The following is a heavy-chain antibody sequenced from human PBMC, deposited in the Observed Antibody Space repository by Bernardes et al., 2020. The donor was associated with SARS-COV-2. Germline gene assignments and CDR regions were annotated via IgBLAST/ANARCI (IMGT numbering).Heavy chain of an antibody. D-gene: IGHD5-18*01. J-gene: IGHJ4*02. Sequence: ASVKVSCKASGYTFTSYGISWVRQAPGQGLEWLGLISAYNGNTNYAQKVQGRVTMTTDTSTSTAYMELRSLTSDDTAVYYCARDRLEGDAAMVAVYWGQGSLVTVSS. V-gene: IGHV1-18*04. CDR3: ARDRLEGDAAMVAVY. CDR1: GYTFTSYG. CDR2: ISAYNGNT.